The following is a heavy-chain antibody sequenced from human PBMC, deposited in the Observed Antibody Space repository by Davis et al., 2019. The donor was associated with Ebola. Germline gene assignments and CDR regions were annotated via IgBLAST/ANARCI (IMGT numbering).Heavy chain of an antibody. J-gene: IGHJ1*01. Sequence: GESLKISCAASGFTVSSNYMSWVRQAPGKGLEWVSVIYSGGSTYYADSVKGRFTISRHNSKNTLYLQMNSLRAEDTAVYYCASHDYGDYEYFQHWGQGTLVTVSS. V-gene: IGHV3-53*04. CDR1: GFTVSSNY. CDR3: ASHDYGDYEYFQH. D-gene: IGHD4-17*01. CDR2: IYSGGST.